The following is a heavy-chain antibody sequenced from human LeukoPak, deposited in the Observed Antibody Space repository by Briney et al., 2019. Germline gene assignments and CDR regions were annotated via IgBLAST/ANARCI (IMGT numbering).Heavy chain of an antibody. CDR3: AREVAMVIDY. J-gene: IGHJ4*02. Sequence: GESLKISCKGSGYTFTGYYMHWVRQAPGQGLEWMGRINPNSGGTNYAQKFQGRVTMTRDTSISTAYMELSRLRSDDTAVYYCAREVAMVIDYWGQGTLVTVSS. CDR2: INPNSGGT. V-gene: IGHV1-2*06. CDR1: GYTFTGYY. D-gene: IGHD5-18*01.